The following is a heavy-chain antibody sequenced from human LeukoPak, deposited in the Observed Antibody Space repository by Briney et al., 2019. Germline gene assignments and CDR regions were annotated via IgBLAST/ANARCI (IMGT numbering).Heavy chain of an antibody. CDR3: ARVEDSGYDFFDY. D-gene: IGHD5-12*01. CDR1: GFTFSSYW. J-gene: IGHJ4*02. Sequence: GGSLRLSCAASGFTFSSYWMSWVRQAPGKGLEWVANIKQDGSEKYYVDSVKGRFTISGDNAKNSLYLQMNSLRAEDTAVYYCARVEDSGYDFFDYWGQGTLVTVSS. V-gene: IGHV3-7*03. CDR2: IKQDGSEK.